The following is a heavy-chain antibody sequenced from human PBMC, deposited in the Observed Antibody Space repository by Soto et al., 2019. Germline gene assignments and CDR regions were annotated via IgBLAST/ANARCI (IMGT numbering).Heavy chain of an antibody. Sequence: GGSLRLSCAASGFTFSSYWMHWVRQAPGKGLVWVSRINSDGSSTSYADSVKGRFTISRDNAKNTLYLQMNSLRAEDAAVYYCASEMATDGMDVWGQGTTVTVSS. V-gene: IGHV3-74*01. CDR2: INSDGSST. CDR3: ASEMATDGMDV. J-gene: IGHJ6*02. CDR1: GFTFSSYW.